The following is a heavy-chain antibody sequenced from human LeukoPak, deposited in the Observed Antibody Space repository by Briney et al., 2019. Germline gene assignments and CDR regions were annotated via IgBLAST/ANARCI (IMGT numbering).Heavy chain of an antibody. Sequence: SVKVSCKASGGTFSSYAISWVRQAPGQGLEWVGGIIPIFGTANYAQKFQGRVTITADESTSTAYMELSSLRSEDTAVYYCARWDYGDVLGAFDIWGQGTMVTVSS. CDR1: GGTFSSYA. J-gene: IGHJ3*02. CDR3: ARWDYGDVLGAFDI. V-gene: IGHV1-69*13. D-gene: IGHD4-17*01. CDR2: IIPIFGTA.